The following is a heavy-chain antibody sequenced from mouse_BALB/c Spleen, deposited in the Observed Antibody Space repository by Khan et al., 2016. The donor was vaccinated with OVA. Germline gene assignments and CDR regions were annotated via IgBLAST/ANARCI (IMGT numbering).Heavy chain of an antibody. Sequence: EVQRMESGPELVRPGASVKISCKASGYSFTGYFMNWVMQSHGKSLEWIGRINPHIGETFYNQRFKDKATLTVDESSNTAHLELRSLASEDSAVYYCTRIYRSYFDYWGQGTTLTVSS. D-gene: IGHD1-1*01. CDR3: TRIYRSYFDY. V-gene: IGHV1-20*02. J-gene: IGHJ2*01. CDR1: GYSFTGYF. CDR2: INPHIGET.